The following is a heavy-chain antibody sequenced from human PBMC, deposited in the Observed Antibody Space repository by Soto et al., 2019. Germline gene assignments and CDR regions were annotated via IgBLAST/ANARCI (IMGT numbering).Heavy chain of an antibody. J-gene: IGHJ5*02. CDR2: LYYSGST. CDR1: GGSISSISYY. Sequence: SEALSLTWTVAGGSISSISYYWGGIRQPPGKGLEWLGSLYYSGSTHYNPSLKSRVTTSVDTSKNQFSLKLSSVTAADTAVYYCARLSSSGPYNWFDPWGQGTLVTVS. D-gene: IGHD3-22*01. V-gene: IGHV4-39*01. CDR3: ARLSSSGPYNWFDP.